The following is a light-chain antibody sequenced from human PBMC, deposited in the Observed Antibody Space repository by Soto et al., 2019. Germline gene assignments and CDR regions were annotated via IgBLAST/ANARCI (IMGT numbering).Light chain of an antibody. CDR3: SSYTTRNTEV. CDR2: DVV. CDR1: ISDIGAYNY. Sequence: QSALTQPASVSGSPGQSITISCAGTISDIGAYNYVSWYHHLPGKDPKLIIYDVVTRPSGISTRFSASKSGNTASLTISGLQAEDEADYYCSSYTTRNTEVFGTGTKLTVL. V-gene: IGLV2-14*03. J-gene: IGLJ1*01.